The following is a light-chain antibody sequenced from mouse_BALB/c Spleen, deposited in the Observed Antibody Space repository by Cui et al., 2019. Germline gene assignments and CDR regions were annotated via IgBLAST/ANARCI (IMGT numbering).Light chain of an antibody. V-gene: IGKV4-91*01. J-gene: IGKJ2*01. Sequence: EIVLTQSPTTMAASPGVKLTITCSTSSSISSNYLHWYQQKPGFSPKLLIYRTCNLACASPAPFSGSGSGTAYSLTIGAMEAENVATYYCQQGSSIPRTFGGGTELEVK. CDR1: SSISSNY. CDR2: RTC. CDR3: QQGSSIPRT.